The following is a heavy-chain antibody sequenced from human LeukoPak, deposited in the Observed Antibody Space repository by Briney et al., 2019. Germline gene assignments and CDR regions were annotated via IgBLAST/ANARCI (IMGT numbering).Heavy chain of an antibody. D-gene: IGHD2-21*02. CDR1: GFTFSSYA. J-gene: IGHJ5*02. V-gene: IGHV3-30-3*01. Sequence: GGSLRLSCAASGFTFSSYAMHWVRQAPGKGLEWVAVISYDGSNKYYADSVKGRFTISRDNSKNTLYLQMNSLRAEDTAVYYCASQEVGVTNWFDPWGQGTLVTVSS. CDR3: ASQEVGVTNWFDP. CDR2: ISYDGSNK.